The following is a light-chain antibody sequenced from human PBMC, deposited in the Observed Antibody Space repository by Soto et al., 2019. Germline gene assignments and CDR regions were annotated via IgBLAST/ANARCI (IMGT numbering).Light chain of an antibody. J-gene: IGKJ2*01. CDR1: QSLVHSDGNTY. CDR3: MQGAHWPYT. V-gene: IGKV2-30*02. Sequence: DVVMTQSPLSLPVTLGQPASVSCRSSQSLVHSDGNTYLTWFQQRPDQSPRRLIYKVSNRDSGVPDRFSGSGSGTDFTLRVSRVEAEDVGVYYCMQGAHWPYTFGQGTKLEIK. CDR2: KVS.